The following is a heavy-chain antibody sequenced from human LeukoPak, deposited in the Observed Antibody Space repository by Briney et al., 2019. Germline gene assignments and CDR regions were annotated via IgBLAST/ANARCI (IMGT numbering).Heavy chain of an antibody. V-gene: IGHV1-8*01. CDR2: MNPNSGNT. Sequence: ASVKVSCKASGYTFTSYDINWVRQATGQGLEWMGWMNPNSGNTGYAQKFQGRVTMTRNTSISTAYMELSSLRSEDTAVYYCASAWLDYDFWSGYYLSHWGQGTLVTVSS. D-gene: IGHD3-3*01. CDR1: GYTFTSYD. J-gene: IGHJ4*02. CDR3: ASAWLDYDFWSGYYLSH.